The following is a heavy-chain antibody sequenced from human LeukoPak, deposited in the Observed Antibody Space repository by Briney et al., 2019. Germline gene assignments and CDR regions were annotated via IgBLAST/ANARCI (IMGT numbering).Heavy chain of an antibody. J-gene: IGHJ4*02. CDR2: IKPDGSDK. CDR1: GFTFSTYW. D-gene: IGHD3-3*01. Sequence: GGSLRLSCAASGFTFSTYWMSWVRQSPGKGLEWVANIKPDGSDKYYVDSVKGRFTISRGNAKNSLFLQMNSLRAEDTAVYYCARHDFWSRYLGDYWGQGTLVTVSS. V-gene: IGHV3-7*01. CDR3: ARHDFWSRYLGDY.